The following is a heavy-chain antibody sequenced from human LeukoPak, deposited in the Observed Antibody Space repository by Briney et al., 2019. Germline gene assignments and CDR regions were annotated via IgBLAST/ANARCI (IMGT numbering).Heavy chain of an antibody. CDR3: AREGTAGRYYFDY. Sequence: GASVKVSCKASGYTFSSHGITWVRQAPGQGLEWMGWISANNGNTNYAQKLQGRVTVTTDTSTSIAYMELRSLRSDDTAVYYCAREGTAGRYYFDYWSRGTLVTVSS. CDR2: ISANNGNT. V-gene: IGHV1-18*01. J-gene: IGHJ4*02. CDR1: GYTFSSHG. D-gene: IGHD3-10*01.